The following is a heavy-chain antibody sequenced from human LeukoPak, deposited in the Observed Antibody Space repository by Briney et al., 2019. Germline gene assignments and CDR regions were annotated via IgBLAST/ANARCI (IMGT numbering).Heavy chain of an antibody. D-gene: IGHD3-22*01. V-gene: IGHV3-30*02. J-gene: IGHJ4*02. CDR2: MSYEGSGK. CDR1: GFTFSTYG. Sequence: PGGSLRLSCVASGFTFSTYGMHWVRQAPGKGLEWVAFMSYEGSGKYYADSVKGRFTISRDNSLNTLYLQMNSLRAEDTAAYYCAKLMHDHDRSGFGVDHWGQGTLVTVSS. CDR3: AKLMHDHDRSGFGVDH.